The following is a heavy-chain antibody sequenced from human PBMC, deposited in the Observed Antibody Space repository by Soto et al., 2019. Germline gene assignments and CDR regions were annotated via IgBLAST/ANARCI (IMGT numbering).Heavy chain of an antibody. CDR1: GFTFRGST. J-gene: IGHJ4*02. D-gene: IGHD3-22*01. CDR2: ISIKPNNFAT. CDR3: TRAYENSNYHFDY. Sequence: PGGSLSLSCVASGFTFRGSTIHWVGQASGKGLEWLGLISIKPNNFATVYAASVTGRFTISRDDSKNTAFLQMNSLKTEDTAVYYCTRAYENSNYHFDYWGRGTLVTVYS. V-gene: IGHV3-73*01.